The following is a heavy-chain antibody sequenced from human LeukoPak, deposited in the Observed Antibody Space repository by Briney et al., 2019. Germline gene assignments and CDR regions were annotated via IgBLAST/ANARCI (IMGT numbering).Heavy chain of an antibody. CDR3: AKVQYSSGWYDIDY. V-gene: IGHV3-33*06. D-gene: IGHD6-19*01. J-gene: IGHJ4*02. CDR1: GFTFSTYG. Sequence: GRPLRLSCAASGFTFSTYGMHWVRQAPGKGLEWVAFICYDGSIKYYADSVKGRFTISRDNSKNTLYMQMNSLRAGDTAVYYCAKVQYSSGWYDIDYWGQGTLVTVSS. CDR2: ICYDGSIK.